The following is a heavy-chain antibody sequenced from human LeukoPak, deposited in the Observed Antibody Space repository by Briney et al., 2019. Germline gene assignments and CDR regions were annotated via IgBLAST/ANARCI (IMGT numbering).Heavy chain of an antibody. Sequence: SETLSLTCTVSGGSISSSSYYWGWIRQPPGKGLEWIGGIYYSGSTYYNPSLKSRVTISVDTSKNQFSLKLSSVTAADTAVYYCAGKKWYGDYIILDYWGQGTLVTVSS. J-gene: IGHJ4*02. CDR3: AGKKWYGDYIILDY. CDR1: GGSISSSSYY. V-gene: IGHV4-39*07. D-gene: IGHD4-17*01. CDR2: IYYSGST.